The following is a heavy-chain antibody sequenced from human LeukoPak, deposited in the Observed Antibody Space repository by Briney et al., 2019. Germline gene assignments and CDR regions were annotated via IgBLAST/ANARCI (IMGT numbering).Heavy chain of an antibody. CDR2: IFYSGST. D-gene: IGHD1-1*01. CDR3: ARGIGLERRYFQFDY. Sequence: PSETLSLTCTVSGGSISSHYWSWIRQPPGKGLEWIGYIFYSGSTNCNPSLKSRVTISVDTSKTQFSLKLSSVTAADTAVYYCARGIGLERRYFQFDYWGQGILVTVSS. CDR1: GGSISSHY. V-gene: IGHV4-59*11. J-gene: IGHJ4*02.